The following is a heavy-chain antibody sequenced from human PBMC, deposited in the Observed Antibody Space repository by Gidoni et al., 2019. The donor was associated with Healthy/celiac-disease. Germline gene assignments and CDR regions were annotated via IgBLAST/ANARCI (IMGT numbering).Heavy chain of an antibody. D-gene: IGHD1-20*01. CDR3: ARGYNWNQGGFDP. CDR1: GFTFSSYS. Sequence: EVQLVESGGGLVQPGGSLRLACAASGFTFSSYSMNWVRQAPGKGLEWVSYISSSSSTIYYADSVKGRFTISRDNAKNSLYLQMNSLRDEDTAVYYCARGYNWNQGGFDPWGQGTLVTVSS. J-gene: IGHJ5*02. CDR2: ISSSSSTI. V-gene: IGHV3-48*02.